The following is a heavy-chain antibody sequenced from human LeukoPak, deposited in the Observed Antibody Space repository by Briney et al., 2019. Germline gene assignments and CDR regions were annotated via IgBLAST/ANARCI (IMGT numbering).Heavy chain of an antibody. J-gene: IGHJ5*02. CDR2: ISAYNGNT. V-gene: IGHV1-18*01. CDR3: ARAGDLTAIGWFDP. CDR1: GYTFTSYG. Sequence: ASVKVSCKASGYTFTSYGISWVRQAPGQGLEWMGWISAYNGNTNYAQKPQGRVTMTTDTSTSTAYMELRSLRSDDTAVYYCARAGDLTAIGWFDPWGQGTLVTVSS. D-gene: IGHD2-21*02.